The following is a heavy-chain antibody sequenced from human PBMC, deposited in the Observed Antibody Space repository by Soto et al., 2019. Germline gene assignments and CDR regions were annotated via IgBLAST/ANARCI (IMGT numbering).Heavy chain of an antibody. V-gene: IGHV1-46*01. CDR1: RYTFTSYY. CDR2: INPSGGST. Sequence: GASVKVSSKSPRYTFTSYYMHWLRHAPGQGLEWMGIINPSGGSTSYAQKFQGRVTMTRDTSTSTVYMELSSLRSEDTAVYYCARVPLGDNWFDPWGQGTLVTVSS. J-gene: IGHJ5*02. CDR3: ARVPLGDNWFDP.